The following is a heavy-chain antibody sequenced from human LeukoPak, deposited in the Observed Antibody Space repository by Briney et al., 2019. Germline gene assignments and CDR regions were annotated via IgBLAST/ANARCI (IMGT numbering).Heavy chain of an antibody. V-gene: IGHV3-48*01. CDR2: ISSSSRTI. CDR1: GFTFSTYN. CDR3: ARLRYYAMDV. Sequence: GGSLRLSCAASGFTFSTYNMNWVPKAPGKGLEWVSYISSSSRTISYADSVKGRFTISRDNAKNSLYLQMNSLRAEDTAVYYCARLRYYAMDVWGQGTTVTASS. J-gene: IGHJ6*02.